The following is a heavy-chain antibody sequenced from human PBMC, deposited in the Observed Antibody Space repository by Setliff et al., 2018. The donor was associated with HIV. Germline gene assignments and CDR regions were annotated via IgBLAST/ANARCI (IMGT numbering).Heavy chain of an antibody. CDR1: GLTFSDCG. Sequence: PGGSLRLSCTVTGLTFSDCGISWVRQAPGKGLEWVGFIKSKSYGETTEYAASLKGRFVISRDDSISIAYLQMNSLKNEDTAVYYCARVEMVYVFPYYYYYYMDVWGKGTTVTVS. CDR2: IKSKSYGETT. D-gene: IGHD2-8*01. CDR3: ARVEMVYVFPYYYYYYMDV. V-gene: IGHV3-49*04. J-gene: IGHJ6*03.